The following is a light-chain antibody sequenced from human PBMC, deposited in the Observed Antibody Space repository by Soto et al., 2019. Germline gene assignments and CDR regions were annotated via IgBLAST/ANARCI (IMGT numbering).Light chain of an antibody. CDR3: CSYAGGPYV. CDR2: DVS. V-gene: IGLV2-11*01. CDR1: SSDVGGYNY. J-gene: IGLJ1*01. Sequence: QSALTQPRSVSGSPGQSVTISCTGTSSDVGGYNYVSWYQQHPGKAPKLIICDVSKRPSGVPDRFSGSKSGNTASLTISGLQAEDEADYYCCSYAGGPYVFGTGTKLPS.